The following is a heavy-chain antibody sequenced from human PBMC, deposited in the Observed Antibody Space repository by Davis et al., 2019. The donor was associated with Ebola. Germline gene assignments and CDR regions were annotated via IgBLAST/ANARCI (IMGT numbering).Heavy chain of an antibody. CDR2: TSYKSKWNN. CDR1: GDSVSTAG. V-gene: IGHV6-1*01. D-gene: IGHD5-18*01. Sequence: HSQTLSLTCAISGDSVSTAGGNWIRPCLSQGLEWPGRTSYKSKWNNDYAVSVKSRITINLYTSKNQFSLQLNSVTSEDTALYYCARGWLRVGMDVWAEGTTVTGSS. CDR3: ARGWLRVGMDV. J-gene: IGHJ6*04.